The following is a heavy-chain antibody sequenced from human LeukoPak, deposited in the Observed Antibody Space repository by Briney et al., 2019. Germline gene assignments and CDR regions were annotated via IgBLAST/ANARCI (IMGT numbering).Heavy chain of an antibody. D-gene: IGHD3-10*01. J-gene: IGHJ6*02. V-gene: IGHV4-34*01. CDR3: ARRPVITMVRGVIFRGMDV. Sequence: PSETLSLTCAVYGGSFSGYYWSWIRQPPGKGLEWIGEISHSGSTNYNPSLKSRVTISVDTSKNQFSLKLSPVTAADTAVYYCARRPVITMVRGVIFRGMDVWGQGTTVTVSS. CDR2: ISHSGST. CDR1: GGSFSGYY.